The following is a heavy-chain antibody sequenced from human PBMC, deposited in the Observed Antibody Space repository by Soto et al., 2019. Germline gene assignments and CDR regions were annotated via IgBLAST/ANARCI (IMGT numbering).Heavy chain of an antibody. J-gene: IGHJ4*02. CDR2: IYYSGST. D-gene: IGHD1-26*01. CDR1: GGSIIGDY. V-gene: IGHV4-59*01. Sequence: LSLTCTVSGGSIIGDYWSWIRQPPGKVLEWIGYIYYSGSTNYNPSLKSRVTISVDTSKNQFSLKLSSVTAADTAVYYCARALVGDKDYFDYWGQGTLVTVSS. CDR3: ARALVGDKDYFDY.